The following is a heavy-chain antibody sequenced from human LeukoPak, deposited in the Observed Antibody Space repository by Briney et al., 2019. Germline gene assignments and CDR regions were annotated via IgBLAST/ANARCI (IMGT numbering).Heavy chain of an antibody. J-gene: IGHJ4*02. V-gene: IGHV3-7*01. D-gene: IGHD3-16*01. CDR1: EFTFNRYW. CDR3: ARDASLAGDRVEY. CDR2: IKHDGSEA. Sequence: PGGSLRLSCAASEFTFNRYWMSWVRQAPGKGLEWVANIKHDGSEAHYVDSVKGRFTISRDNAKNSLSLQMNSLNVDDTGVYYCARDASLAGDRVEYWGQGTLVTVSS.